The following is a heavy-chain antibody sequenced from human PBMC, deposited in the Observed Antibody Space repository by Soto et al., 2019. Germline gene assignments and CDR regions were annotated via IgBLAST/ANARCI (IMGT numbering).Heavy chain of an antibody. D-gene: IGHD3-10*01. Sequence: HLQLQESGPGLVKPSETLSLSCTVSDDSITSGAYYWGLIRQPPGKGLEWIGTIQYRGSTYYNPSLKSRVTMSLDTSKNQYSLRLTSVTAADTAVYFCAGVFWFGDLLFDYWGQGTLVTVSS. CDR2: IQYRGST. CDR1: DDSITSGAYY. CDR3: AGVFWFGDLLFDY. J-gene: IGHJ4*02. V-gene: IGHV4-39*01.